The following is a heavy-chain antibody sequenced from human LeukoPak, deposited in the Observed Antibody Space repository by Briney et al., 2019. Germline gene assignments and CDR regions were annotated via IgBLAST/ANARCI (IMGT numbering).Heavy chain of an antibody. Sequence: SGPTLVKPTQTLTLTCTFSRFSLSTSGVGVGWIRQPPGKALEWLALIYWNDDKRYSPSLKSRLTISKDTSKTQVVLTMTNMDPVDTATYYCARSYSDYDYFNNWFDPWGQGTLVTVSS. J-gene: IGHJ5*02. CDR3: ARSYSDYDYFNNWFDP. CDR2: IYWNDDK. CDR1: RFSLSTSGVG. D-gene: IGHD5-12*01. V-gene: IGHV2-5*01.